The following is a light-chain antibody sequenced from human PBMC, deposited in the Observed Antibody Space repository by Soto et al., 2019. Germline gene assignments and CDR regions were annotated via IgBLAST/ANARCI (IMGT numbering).Light chain of an antibody. CDR1: QNVDIY. CDR3: QQRRDWPPLT. CDR2: DAS. Sequence: EVVLTQSPVTLALSPGERATLSCRASQNVDIYVAWYQQRPGQAPRLLINDASNRATGIPTRFSGSGSGTDFTLTISSLEPEDFAVYYCQQRRDWPPLTFGGGTKVEIK. J-gene: IGKJ4*01. V-gene: IGKV3-11*01.